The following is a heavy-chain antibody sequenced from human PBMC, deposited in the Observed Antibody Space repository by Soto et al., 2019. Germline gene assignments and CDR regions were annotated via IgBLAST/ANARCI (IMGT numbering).Heavy chain of an antibody. D-gene: IGHD1-1*01. V-gene: IGHV3-7*01. CDR2: INQDGSEK. CDR1: GFTFTYYL. Sequence: EVQLVESGGGLVQPGGSLRLSCAASGFTFTYYLMTWVRQAPGKGLEWVANINQDGSEKYYVDSVKGRFTISRDNAKSSLYLQMNSLRAEDTAVYYCARSNWNVLDHWGQGALVIVSS. J-gene: IGHJ4*02. CDR3: ARSNWNVLDH.